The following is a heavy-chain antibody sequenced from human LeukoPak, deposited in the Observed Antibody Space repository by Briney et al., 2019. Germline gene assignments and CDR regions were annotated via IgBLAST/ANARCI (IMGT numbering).Heavy chain of an antibody. V-gene: IGHV3-66*01. CDR1: GFTFSDYN. J-gene: IGHJ5*02. Sequence: GGSLRLSCAASGFTFSDYNMRWIRQAPGKGLEWVSLIYSGGSTYYADSVKGRFTISRDNAKNSLYLQMNSLRAEDTAVYYCARGSSGYYSPDWFDPWGQGTLVTVSS. CDR3: ARGSSGYYSPDWFDP. CDR2: IYSGGST. D-gene: IGHD3-22*01.